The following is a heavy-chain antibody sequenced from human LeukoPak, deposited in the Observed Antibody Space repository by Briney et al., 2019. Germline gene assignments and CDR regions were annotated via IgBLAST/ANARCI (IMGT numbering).Heavy chain of an antibody. V-gene: IGHV1-8*01. J-gene: IGHJ3*02. CDR3: ARSSQGGYSYDYSGAFDI. CDR2: MNPNSGNT. D-gene: IGHD5-18*01. Sequence: ASVKVSCKASGYTFTSYDINWVRQATGQGLEWMGWMNPNSGNTGYAQKFQGRVTMTRNTSISTAYMELSSLRSEDTAVHYCARSSQGGYSYDYSGAFDIWGQGTMVTVSS. CDR1: GYTFTSYD.